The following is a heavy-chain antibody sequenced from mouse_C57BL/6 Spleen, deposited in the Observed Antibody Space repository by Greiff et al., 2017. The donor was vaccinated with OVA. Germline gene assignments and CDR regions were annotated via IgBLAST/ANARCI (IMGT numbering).Heavy chain of an antibody. CDR2: IYPGDGDT. CDR3: ARGLLLD. Sequence: QVQLKQSGPELVKPGASVKISCKASGYAFSSSWMNWVKQRPGKGLEWIGRIYPGDGDTNYNGKFKGKATLTADKSSSTAYMQLSSLTSEDAAVYFCARGLLLDWGQGTTLTVSS. V-gene: IGHV1-82*01. CDR1: GYAFSSSW. D-gene: IGHD3-1*01. J-gene: IGHJ2*01.